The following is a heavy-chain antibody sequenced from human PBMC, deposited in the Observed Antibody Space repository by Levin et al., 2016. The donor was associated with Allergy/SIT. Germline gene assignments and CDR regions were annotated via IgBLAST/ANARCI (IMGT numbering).Heavy chain of an antibody. Sequence: ASVKVSCKASGYTFTRHYMYWVRQAPGQGLEWMGILNPSGGSTTYAQKFQGRVTMTRDTSTSTVYMELSSLRSEDTAVYYCGTMVRGVNDTFDIWGQGTMVTVSS. J-gene: IGHJ3*02. V-gene: IGHV1-46*01. CDR3: GTMVRGVNDTFDI. CDR1: GYTFTRHY. CDR2: LNPSGGST. D-gene: IGHD3-10*01.